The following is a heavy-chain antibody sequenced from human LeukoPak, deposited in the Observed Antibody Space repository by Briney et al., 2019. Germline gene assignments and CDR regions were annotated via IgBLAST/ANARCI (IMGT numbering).Heavy chain of an antibody. CDR2: IDPASGIT. V-gene: IGHV1-2*02. D-gene: IGHD3-16*01. J-gene: IGHJ4*02. Sequence: APVKVSCKASGYIFSDYWIHWVRQAPGRGLECLGWIDPASGITNQPQKFQGRITVTRDTSASTVYMDLTGLTTDDTALYYCARVGAPGGLRPYHYYYWGQGTLVTVSS. CDR1: GYIFSDYW. CDR3: ARVGAPGGLRPYHYYY.